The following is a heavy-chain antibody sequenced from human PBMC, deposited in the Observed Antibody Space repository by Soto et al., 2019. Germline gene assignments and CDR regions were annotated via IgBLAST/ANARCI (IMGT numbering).Heavy chain of an antibody. Sequence: ETLSLTCTVSGGSISSYYWSWIRQPPGKGLEWIGYIYYSGSTNYNPSLKSRVTISVDTSKNQFSLKLSSVTAADTAVYYCARVLTIFGPADAFDIWGQGTMVTVSS. CDR2: IYYSGST. CDR1: GGSISSYY. D-gene: IGHD3-3*01. J-gene: IGHJ3*02. CDR3: ARVLTIFGPADAFDI. V-gene: IGHV4-59*01.